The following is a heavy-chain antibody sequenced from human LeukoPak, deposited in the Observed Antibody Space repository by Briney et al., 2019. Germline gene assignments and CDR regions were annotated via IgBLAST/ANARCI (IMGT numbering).Heavy chain of an antibody. CDR2: IKSKGGGGTI. D-gene: IGHD3-10*01. V-gene: IGHV3-15*01. Sequence: GGSLRLSCAASGFTLSNAWMSWVRQAPGKGLEWVGRIKSKGGGGTIDYAAPVKGRFTISRDDSKNTLYLQMNSLKTEDTAVYYCTTDLPTLGSGEMDYWGQGTLVTVSS. CDR1: GFTLSNAW. J-gene: IGHJ4*02. CDR3: TTDLPTLGSGEMDY.